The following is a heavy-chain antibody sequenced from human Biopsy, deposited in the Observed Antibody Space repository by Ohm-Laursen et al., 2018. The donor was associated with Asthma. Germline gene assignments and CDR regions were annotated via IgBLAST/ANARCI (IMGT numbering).Heavy chain of an antibody. Sequence: SLRLSCAAAGFVFSQCGMHWVRQGPGKGLEWVAFVSSDGHDKFYADSLKGRFTNSRDNSMNTLYLHLNSLGVEDKAVYYCARGLDYSGRSGFDYWGQGTLVTVSS. J-gene: IGHJ4*02. D-gene: IGHD3-10*01. CDR3: ARGLDYSGRSGFDY. V-gene: IGHV3-33*08. CDR2: VSSDGHDK. CDR1: GFVFSQCG.